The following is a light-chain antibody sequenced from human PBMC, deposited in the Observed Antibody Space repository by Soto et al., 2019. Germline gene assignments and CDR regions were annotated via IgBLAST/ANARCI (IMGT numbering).Light chain of an antibody. CDR2: EVS. V-gene: IGLV2-23*02. CDR3: SSYAGSSTPVL. J-gene: IGLJ2*01. CDR1: SSDVGSYNL. Sequence: QSALTQPASVSGSPGQSITISCTGTSSDVGSYNLVSWYQQHPGKAPKVLIYEVSKRPSGVSNRFSGSKSGYTASLTISGLQADDEAYYHCSSYAGSSTPVLFGGGTKVTVL.